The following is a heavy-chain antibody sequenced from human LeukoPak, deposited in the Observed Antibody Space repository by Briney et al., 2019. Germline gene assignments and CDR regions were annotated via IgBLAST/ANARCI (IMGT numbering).Heavy chain of an antibody. CDR1: GFTFSSYE. Sequence: PGGSLRLSCAASGFTFSSYEMNWVRQAPGKGLEWVSYISSSGSTIYYADSVKGRFTISRDNAKNSLYLQMNSLRAEDTALYYCAKDQEPGIAAAGTFDYWGQGTLVTVSS. V-gene: IGHV3-48*03. CDR3: AKDQEPGIAAAGTFDY. CDR2: ISSSGSTI. D-gene: IGHD6-13*01. J-gene: IGHJ4*02.